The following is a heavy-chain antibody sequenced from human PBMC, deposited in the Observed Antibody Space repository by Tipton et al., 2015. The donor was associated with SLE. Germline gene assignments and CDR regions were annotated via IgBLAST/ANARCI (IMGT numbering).Heavy chain of an antibody. Sequence: QLVQSGAEIKRPGASVKVSCKASAYTFTDYFFHWVRQAPGHGLEWVGRINLNTGFTKFAQSYQDRVTITRDTSSSTVFMEMRGLRSDDTAVYYCTRRAFPYPDVGTYYFDSWGQGTQVTVTS. V-gene: IGHV1-2*06. J-gene: IGHJ4*02. CDR3: TRRAFPYPDVGTYYFDS. D-gene: IGHD7-27*01. CDR2: INLNTGFT. CDR1: AYTFTDYF.